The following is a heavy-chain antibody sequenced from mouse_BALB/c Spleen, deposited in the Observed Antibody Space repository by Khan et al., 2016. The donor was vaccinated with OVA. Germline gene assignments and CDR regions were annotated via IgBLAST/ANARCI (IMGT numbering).Heavy chain of an antibody. CDR2: INPTSGYT. CDR1: GYTFVYYT. D-gene: IGHD1-1*01. CDR3: ARDGITTLTY. Sequence: QVQLQQSAAELARPGASVKMSCKASGYTFVYYTMHWVKQRPGQGLEWIGKINPTSGYTEYNQKFKDKTTLTADKSSNTAYMQLISLTSEDSAVYYCARDGITTLTYWGQGTLVSVST. J-gene: IGHJ3*01. V-gene: IGHV1-4*02.